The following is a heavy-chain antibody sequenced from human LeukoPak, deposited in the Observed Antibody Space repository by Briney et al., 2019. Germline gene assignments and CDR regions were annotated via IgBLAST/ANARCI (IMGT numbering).Heavy chain of an antibody. J-gene: IGHJ4*02. CDR2: INHSGST. V-gene: IGHV4-34*01. CDR1: GGSFSGYY. Sequence: PSETLSLTCAVYGGSFSGYYWSWIRQPPGKGLEWIGEINHSGSTNYNPSLKSRVTISVDTSKNQFSLKLSSVTAADTAVYYCSMDSSGCYYTASDYWGQGTLVTVSS. CDR3: SMDSSGCYYTASDY. D-gene: IGHD3-22*01.